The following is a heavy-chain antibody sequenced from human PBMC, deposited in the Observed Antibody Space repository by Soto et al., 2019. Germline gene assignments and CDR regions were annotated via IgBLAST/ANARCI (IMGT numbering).Heavy chain of an antibody. D-gene: IGHD2-15*01. CDR2: TYYRSRWYN. CDR3: VGEDGNDAFDL. J-gene: IGHJ3*01. Sequence: SQTLSLTCAISGDSVSSISAAWNWIRQFPSRGLEWLGRTYYRSRWYNDYALSVKSRITITTDTSENQLSLHLSSVTPEDTAIYYCVGEDGNDAFDLWGQGTMVTVSS. CDR1: GDSVSSISAA. V-gene: IGHV6-1*01.